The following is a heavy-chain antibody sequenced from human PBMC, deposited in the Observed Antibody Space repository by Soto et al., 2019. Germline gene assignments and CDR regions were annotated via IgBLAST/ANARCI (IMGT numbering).Heavy chain of an antibody. CDR2: IYQSGVT. CDR3: AGMPYTSGLRFDP. V-gene: IGHV4-30-2*01. CDR1: GDSYSISTYS. J-gene: IGHJ5*02. Sequence: SETLSLTCNMSGDSYSISTYSWGWIRQPPGKALQWIGFIYQSGVTSYNPSLASRVSISLDRSNSQCSLKLKSVTAADTAVYFCAGMPYTSGLRFDPWGPGTLVTVSS. D-gene: IGHD6-19*01.